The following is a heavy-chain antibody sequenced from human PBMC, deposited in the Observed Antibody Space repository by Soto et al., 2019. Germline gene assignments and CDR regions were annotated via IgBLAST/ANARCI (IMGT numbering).Heavy chain of an antibody. D-gene: IGHD4-17*01. Sequence: TSETLSLTCTVSGGSISSSSYYWCWIRQPPGKGLEWIGSIYYSGSTYYNPSLKSRVTISVDTSKNQFSLKLSSVTAADTAVYYCARQRPDYGDYVPAPYYWYFDLWGRGTLVTVSS. CDR3: ARQRPDYGDYVPAPYYWYFDL. J-gene: IGHJ2*01. CDR2: IYYSGST. V-gene: IGHV4-39*01. CDR1: GGSISSSSYY.